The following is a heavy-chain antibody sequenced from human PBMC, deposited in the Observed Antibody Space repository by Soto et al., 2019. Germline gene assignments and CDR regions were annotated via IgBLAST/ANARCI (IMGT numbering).Heavy chain of an antibody. V-gene: IGHV2-5*01. CDR2: IHWNDDN. CDR3: THRLVGSGQGY. J-gene: IGHJ4*02. Sequence: QITLEETGPTLVKPTQTLTLTCTFSGFSLTTGRVGVGWIRQPPGKALEWLAVIHWNDDNHYSPSLKSRLTITKDTSKNQVVLTLTNMDPVDTASYYCTHRLVGSGQGYWGQGTLVTVSS. D-gene: IGHD2-15*01. CDR1: GFSLTTGRVG.